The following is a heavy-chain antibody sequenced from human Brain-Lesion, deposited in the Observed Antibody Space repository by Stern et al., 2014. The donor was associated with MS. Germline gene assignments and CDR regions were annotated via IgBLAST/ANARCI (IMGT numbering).Heavy chain of an antibody. Sequence: VQLVESGDEVKKPGASVKVSCKTSGYIFTGYYIHWVRQAPGQGLEWMAWINPNTGGTTYAQKFQGRVTMSRDTSISTACVELSSLTSDDTAVYYCARDQRGITIFGVVTDYYYLGMDVWGQGTTVTVSS. CDR1: GYIFTGYY. CDR2: INPNTGGT. V-gene: IGHV1-2*02. J-gene: IGHJ6*02. CDR3: ARDQRGITIFGVVTDYYYLGMDV. D-gene: IGHD3-3*01.